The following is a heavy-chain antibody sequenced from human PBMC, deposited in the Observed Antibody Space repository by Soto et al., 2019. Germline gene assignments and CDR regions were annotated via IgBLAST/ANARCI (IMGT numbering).Heavy chain of an antibody. CDR3: ASDIGPAVAGADY. Sequence: QVQLVESGGGVVQPGRSLRLSCAASGFTFSSYGMHWVRQAPGKGLEWVAVIWYDGSNKYYADSVKGRFTISRDNSKNTLYMQMNRLRAEDTAVYYCASDIGPAVAGADYWGQGALVTVSS. D-gene: IGHD6-19*01. CDR1: GFTFSSYG. V-gene: IGHV3-33*01. J-gene: IGHJ4*02. CDR2: IWYDGSNK.